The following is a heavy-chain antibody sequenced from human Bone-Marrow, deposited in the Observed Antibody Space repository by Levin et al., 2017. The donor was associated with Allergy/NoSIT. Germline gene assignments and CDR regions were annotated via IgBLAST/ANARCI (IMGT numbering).Heavy chain of an antibody. CDR2: IFYSGST. CDR1: GGSISGSY. V-gene: IGHV4-59*01. Sequence: SQTLSLTCTVSGGSISGSYWSWVRQPPGKGLEWVGHIFYSGSTNYNPSLKSRVTISINTSKNQFSLKLTSVTAADTACYYCARSVAVEFDDWGQGTLVTVSS. D-gene: IGHD1-1*01. CDR3: ARSVAVEFDD. J-gene: IGHJ4*02.